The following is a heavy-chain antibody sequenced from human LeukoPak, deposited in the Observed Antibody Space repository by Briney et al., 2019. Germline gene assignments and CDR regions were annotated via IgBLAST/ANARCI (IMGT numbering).Heavy chain of an antibody. CDR2: ISTSSNTI. Sequence: GGSLRLSCEGSGFIFSDYSMSWVRQAPGKGLEWLSFISTSSNTIYYADSVRGRFTVSRDNGNNLLFLQMTGLRAEDTAAYYCARGATHSYGYFSDYWGQGILVAVSS. CDR3: ARGATHSYGYFSDY. D-gene: IGHD5-18*01. V-gene: IGHV3-48*01. CDR1: GFIFSDYS. J-gene: IGHJ4*02.